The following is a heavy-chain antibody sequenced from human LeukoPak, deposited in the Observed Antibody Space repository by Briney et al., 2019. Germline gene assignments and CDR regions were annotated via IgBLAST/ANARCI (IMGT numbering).Heavy chain of an antibody. CDR3: ARDRTTVTSLPSHWYFDL. V-gene: IGHV1-69*04. Sequence: SVKVSCKDSGGTFSSYAISWVRQAPGQGLEWMGRIIPILGIANYAQKFQGRVTITADKSTSTAYMELSSLRSEDTAVYYCARDRTTVTSLPSHWYFDLWGRGTLVTVSS. CDR1: GGTFSSYA. D-gene: IGHD4-17*01. J-gene: IGHJ2*01. CDR2: IIPILGIA.